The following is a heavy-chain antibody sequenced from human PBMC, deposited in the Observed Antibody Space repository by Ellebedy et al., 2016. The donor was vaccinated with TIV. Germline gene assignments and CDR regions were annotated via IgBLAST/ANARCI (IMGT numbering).Heavy chain of an antibody. CDR3: ARALGGYNYNY. V-gene: IGHV3-53*01. CDR1: GFTVSSNY. D-gene: IGHD5-24*01. J-gene: IGHJ4*02. CDR2: IYSGGST. Sequence: GESLKISCAASGFTVSSNYMSWVRQAPGKGLEWVSVIYSGGSTYYADSVKGRFTISRDNSKNTLYLQMNSLRAEDTAVYYCARALGGYNYNYWGQGTLVTVSS.